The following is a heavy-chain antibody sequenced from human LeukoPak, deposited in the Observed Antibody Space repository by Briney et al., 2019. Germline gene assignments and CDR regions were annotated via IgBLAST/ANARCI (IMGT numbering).Heavy chain of an antibody. V-gene: IGHV1-69*05. D-gene: IGHD3-22*01. CDR3: AKTYDSSGYYYEGDAFDI. CDR2: IIPIFGTA. CDR1: GGTVSSYA. J-gene: IGHJ3*02. Sequence: ASVKVSCKASGGTVSSYAISWVRQAPGQGLEWMGGIIPIFGTANYAQKFQGRVTITTDESTSTAYMELSSLRSEDTAVYYCAKTYDSSGYYYEGDAFDIWGQGTMVTVSS.